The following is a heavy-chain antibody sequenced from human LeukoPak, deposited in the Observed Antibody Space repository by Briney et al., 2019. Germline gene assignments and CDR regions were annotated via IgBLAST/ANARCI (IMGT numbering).Heavy chain of an antibody. CDR2: INHSGST. CDR3: ARDYCFDY. Sequence: SETLSLTCAVYGGSFSGYYWSWIRQPPGKGLEWIGEINHSGSTNYNPSLKSRVTISVDTSKNQFSLKLSSVTAADTAVYYCARDYCFDYWGQGTLVTVSS. V-gene: IGHV4-34*01. D-gene: IGHD3/OR15-3a*01. CDR1: GGSFSGYY. J-gene: IGHJ4*02.